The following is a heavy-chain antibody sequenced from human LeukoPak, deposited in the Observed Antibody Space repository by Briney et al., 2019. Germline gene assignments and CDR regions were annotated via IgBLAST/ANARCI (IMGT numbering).Heavy chain of an antibody. J-gene: IGHJ6*03. CDR2: IYYSGST. CDR3: AIRLRRYSSSPNGDYYYYMDV. Sequence: KPSETLSLTCTVSGGSISSSSYYWGWIRQPPGKGLEWIGSIYYSGSTNYNPSLKSRVTISVDTSKNQFSLKLSSVTAADTAVYYCAIRLRRYSSSPNGDYYYYMDVWGKGTTVTVSS. D-gene: IGHD6-6*01. V-gene: IGHV4-39*07. CDR1: GGSISSSSYY.